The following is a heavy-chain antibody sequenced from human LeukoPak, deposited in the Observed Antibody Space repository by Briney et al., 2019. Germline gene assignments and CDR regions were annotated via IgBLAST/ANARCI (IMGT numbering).Heavy chain of an antibody. Sequence: ASVKVSCKASGYTFSSYGIGWVRQAPGQGLEWMGWITAGNGNTNYAQKVQGRVTMTTDTSTSTAYMELRSLRSDDTAVYFCARDLARGYSYGYNAFDIWGQGTMVTVSS. CDR3: ARDLARGYSYGYNAFDI. CDR2: ITAGNGNT. J-gene: IGHJ3*02. D-gene: IGHD5-18*01. CDR1: GYTFSSYG. V-gene: IGHV1-18*01.